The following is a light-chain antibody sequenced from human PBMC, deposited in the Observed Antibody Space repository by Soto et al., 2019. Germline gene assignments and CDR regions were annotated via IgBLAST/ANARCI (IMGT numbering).Light chain of an antibody. CDR2: RAS. CDR1: QSISSW. V-gene: IGKV1-5*03. J-gene: IGKJ1*01. Sequence: DSQMTQSPSTLSASVGDTVTITFRASQSISSWLAWYQQKPGKAPKLLIYRASTLKSGVPSRFSGSGSGTEFTLTISSLQPDDFATYYCQQYNSYPWTFGQGTKVDI. CDR3: QQYNSYPWT.